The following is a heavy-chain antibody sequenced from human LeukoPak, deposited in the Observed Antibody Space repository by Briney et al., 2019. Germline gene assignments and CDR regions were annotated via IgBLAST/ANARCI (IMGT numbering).Heavy chain of an antibody. CDR3: TSSPAYSSSWEAIDN. V-gene: IGHV3-13*01. D-gene: IGHD6-13*01. J-gene: IGHJ4*02. CDR2: IGTAGDT. CDR1: GFIFSNYD. Sequence: GGSLRLSCAASGFIFSNYDMHWVRQAAGKGLEWVSAIGTAGDTYYSASVRGRFTISRENARNSLFLQMSGLSAGDTAVYYCTSSPAYSSSWEAIDNWGQGTLVTVSS.